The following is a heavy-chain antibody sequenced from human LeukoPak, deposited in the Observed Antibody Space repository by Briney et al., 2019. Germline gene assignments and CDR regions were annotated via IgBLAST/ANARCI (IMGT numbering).Heavy chain of an antibody. D-gene: IGHD7-27*01. CDR1: GFTFSSYA. V-gene: IGHV3-30*04. CDR2: ISYDGSNK. J-gene: IGHJ4*02. CDR3: ARAGWGSRYYFDY. Sequence: PGGSLRLSCAASGFTFSSYAMHWVRQAPGKGLEWVAVISYDGSNKYYADSEKGRFTISRDNSKNTLYLQMNSLRAEDTAVYYCARAGWGSRYYFDYWGQGTLVTVSS.